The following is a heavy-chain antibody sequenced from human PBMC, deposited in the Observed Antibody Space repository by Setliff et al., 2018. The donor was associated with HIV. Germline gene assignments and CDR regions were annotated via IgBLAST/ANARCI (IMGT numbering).Heavy chain of an antibody. V-gene: IGHV3-23*01. CDR1: GFIFSSYA. J-gene: IGHJ4*02. D-gene: IGHD6-13*01. CDR2: IRGSGSGDTT. Sequence: GGSLRLSCAASGFIFSSYAMTWVRQAPGKGLEWVSTIRGSGSGDTTHYADFVRGRFTISRDNSKNTVYLQMNSLRAEDMAIYYCAREDSSWYGSLDYWGQGTPVTVSS. CDR3: AREDSSWYGSLDY.